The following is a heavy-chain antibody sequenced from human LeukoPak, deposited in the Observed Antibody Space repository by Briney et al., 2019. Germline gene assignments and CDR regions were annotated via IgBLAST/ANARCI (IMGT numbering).Heavy chain of an antibody. CDR1: GYTFTSYG. CDR3: ARSLTYYYDSSGYWGEDY. D-gene: IGHD3-22*01. CDR2: ISAYNGNT. V-gene: IGHV1-18*01. Sequence: GVSVKVSCKASGYTFTSYGISWVRQAPGQGLESMGWISAYNGNTNYAQKLQGRVTMTTDTSTSTAYMELRSLRSDDTAVYYCARSLTYYYDSSGYWGEDYWGQGTLVTVSS. J-gene: IGHJ4*02.